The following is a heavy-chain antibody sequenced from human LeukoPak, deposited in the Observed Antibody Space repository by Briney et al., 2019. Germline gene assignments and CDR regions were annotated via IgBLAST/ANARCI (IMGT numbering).Heavy chain of an antibody. J-gene: IGHJ4*02. Sequence: SVKVSRKASGFTFTSSAMQWVRQARGQRLEWIGWIVVGSGNTNYAQKFQERVTITRDLSTSTAYMELSSLRSEDTAVYYCAAESRQGIHLGRGYWGQGTLVTVSS. CDR1: GFTFTSSA. CDR2: IVVGSGNT. V-gene: IGHV1-58*02. D-gene: IGHD5-18*01. CDR3: AAESRQGIHLGRGY.